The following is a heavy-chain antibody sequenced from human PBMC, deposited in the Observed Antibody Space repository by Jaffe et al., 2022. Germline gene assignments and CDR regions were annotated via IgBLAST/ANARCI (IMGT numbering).Heavy chain of an antibody. D-gene: IGHD5-12*01. CDR3: AKDGSIVATMYYFDY. CDR2: IRYDGSNK. Sequence: QVQLVESGGGVVQPGGSLRLSCAASGFTFSSYGMHWVRQAPGKGLEWVAFIRYDGSNKYYADSVKGRFTISRDNSKNTLYLQMNSLRAEDTAVYYCAKDGSIVATMYYFDYWGQGTLVTVSS. V-gene: IGHV3-30*02. CDR1: GFTFSSYG. J-gene: IGHJ4*02.